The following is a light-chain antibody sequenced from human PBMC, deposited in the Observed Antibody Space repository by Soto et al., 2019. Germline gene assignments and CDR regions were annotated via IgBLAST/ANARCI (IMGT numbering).Light chain of an antibody. CDR2: EVS. CDR1: SSDVGGYNY. V-gene: IGLV2-8*01. J-gene: IGLJ2*01. CDR3: SSYAGSNNVV. Sequence: QSALTQPPSASGSPGHSVTISCTGTSSDVGGYNYVSWYQQHPGKAPKLMIYEVSKRPSGVPDRFSGSKSGNTASLTVSGLQAEDEADYYCSSYAGSNNVVFGGGTKL.